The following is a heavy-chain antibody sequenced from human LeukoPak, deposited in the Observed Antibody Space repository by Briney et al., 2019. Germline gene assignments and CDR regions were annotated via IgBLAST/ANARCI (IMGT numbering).Heavy chain of an antibody. CDR1: GGSISGYY. J-gene: IGHJ4*02. CDR2: IYYNGST. D-gene: IGHD2-2*01. V-gene: IGHV4-59*01. CDR3: AREERYCSSTSCLYYFDY. Sequence: SETLSLTCTVSGGSISGYYWSWIRQPPGKGLEWIGYIYYNGSTNYNPSLKSRVTISVDTSKNQFSLKLSSVTAADTAVYYCAREERYCSSTSCLYYFDYWGQGTLVPVSS.